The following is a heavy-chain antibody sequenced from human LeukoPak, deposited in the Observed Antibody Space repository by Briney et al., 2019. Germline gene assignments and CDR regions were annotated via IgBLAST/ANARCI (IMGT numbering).Heavy chain of an antibody. J-gene: IGHJ4*02. Sequence: SVKVSCKASGGTFSSYAISWVRQAPGQGLEWMGGIIPIFGTANYAQKFQGRVTITADESTSTAYMELSSLRSEDTTVYYCARADNWNYTAPLDYWGQGTLVTVSS. CDR3: ARADNWNYTAPLDY. CDR2: IIPIFGTA. CDR1: GGTFSSYA. V-gene: IGHV1-69*13. D-gene: IGHD1-7*01.